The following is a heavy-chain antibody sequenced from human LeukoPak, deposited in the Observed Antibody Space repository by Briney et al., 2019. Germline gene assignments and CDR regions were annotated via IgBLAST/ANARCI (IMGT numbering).Heavy chain of an antibody. V-gene: IGHV4-34*01. CDR3: ARTRKYYYGSGTLNHYFDY. CDR2: IHHSGST. D-gene: IGHD3-10*01. CDR1: GGSFSGYY. Sequence: SETLSLTCAVYGGSFSGYYWSWIRQPPGEGLEWIGEIHHSGSTNYNPSLKSRVTISVDTSKSQFSLKLGSVTAADTAVYYCARTRKYYYGSGTLNHYFDYWGQGTLVTVSS. J-gene: IGHJ4*02.